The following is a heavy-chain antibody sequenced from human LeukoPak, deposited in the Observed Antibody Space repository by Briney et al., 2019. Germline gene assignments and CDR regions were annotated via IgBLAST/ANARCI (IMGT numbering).Heavy chain of an antibody. V-gene: IGHV3-66*01. J-gene: IGHJ4*02. D-gene: IGHD3-22*01. CDR3: ARERYDSSGYLFDY. Sequence: GGSLRLSCAASGFTVSSNYRSWVRQAPGKGLEWVSVIYSGGSTYYADSVKGRFTISRDNSRNTLYLQMNSLRAEDTAVYYCARERYDSSGYLFDYWGQGTLVTVSS. CDR1: GFTVSSNY. CDR2: IYSGGST.